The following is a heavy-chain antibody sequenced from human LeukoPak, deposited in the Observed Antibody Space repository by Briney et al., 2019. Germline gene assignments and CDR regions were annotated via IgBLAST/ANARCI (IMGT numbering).Heavy chain of an antibody. CDR3: ANLLRGAFDI. V-gene: IGHV3-9*01. Sequence: GGSLRLSCAASGFTFDDYAMHWVRQAPGKGLEWVSGISWNSGSIGYADSVKGRFTISRDNAKNSLYLQMNSLRAEDTALYYCANLLRGAFDIWGQGTMVTVSS. D-gene: IGHD3-10*01. CDR1: GFTFDDYA. J-gene: IGHJ3*02. CDR2: ISWNSGSI.